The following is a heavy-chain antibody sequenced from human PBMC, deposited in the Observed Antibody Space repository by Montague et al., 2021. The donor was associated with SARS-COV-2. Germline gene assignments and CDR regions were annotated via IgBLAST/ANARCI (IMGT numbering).Heavy chain of an antibody. CDR1: GGSISSSNYY. CDR2: IYDSGST. CDR3: ARRGRKLLPVATTIGGFDN. D-gene: IGHD5-12*01. V-gene: IGHV4-39*02. Sequence: SETLSLTCTVSGGSISSSNYYWDWIRQPPGRGLEWIGSIYDSGSTYYNPSLKSRVTISVDTSKNHFSLKLSSVTAADTAVYYCARRGRKLLPVATTIGGFDNWGQGTMVTASS. J-gene: IGHJ3*02.